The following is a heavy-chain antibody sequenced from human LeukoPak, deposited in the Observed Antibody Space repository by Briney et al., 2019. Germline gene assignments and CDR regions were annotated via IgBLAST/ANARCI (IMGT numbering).Heavy chain of an antibody. J-gene: IGHJ5*02. Sequence: GGSLRLSCAASGFTFSSYSMMWVRQAPGKGLEWVSYISSSSSTIYYADSVKGRFTISRDNAKNSLYLQMNSLRAEDTAVYYCAREMVYAPNWFDPWGQGTLVTVSS. V-gene: IGHV3-48*01. CDR2: ISSSSSTI. CDR3: AREMVYAPNWFDP. CDR1: GFTFSSYS. D-gene: IGHD2-8*01.